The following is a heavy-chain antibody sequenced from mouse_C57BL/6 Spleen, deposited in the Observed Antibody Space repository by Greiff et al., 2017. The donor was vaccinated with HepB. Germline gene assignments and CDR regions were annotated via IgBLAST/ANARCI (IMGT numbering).Heavy chain of an antibody. V-gene: IGHV1-52*01. CDR1: GYTFTSYW. J-gene: IGHJ2*01. D-gene: IGHD1-2*01. CDR2: IDPSDSET. Sequence: QVQLKQPGAELVRPGSSVKLSCKASGYTFTSYWMHWVKQRPIQGLEWIGNIDPSDSETHYNQKFKDKATLTVDKSSSTAYMQLSSLTSEDSAVYYCARWGTTAEYYFDYWGQGTTLTVSS. CDR3: ARWGTTAEYYFDY.